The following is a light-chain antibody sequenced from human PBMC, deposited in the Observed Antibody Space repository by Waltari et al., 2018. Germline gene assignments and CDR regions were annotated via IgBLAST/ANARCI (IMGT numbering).Light chain of an antibody. V-gene: IGLV2-14*01. CDR3: SSYTSSSTLV. CDR1: SSDVGGYNY. J-gene: IGLJ3*02. Sequence: QSALTPPASVSGSPGQSITISCTGTSSDVGGYNYVSWYQQYPGNAPKLMIYEVSNRPSGVSDRFSGSKSGNTASLTISGLQAEDEADYYCSSYTSSSTLVFGGGTKLTVL. CDR2: EVS.